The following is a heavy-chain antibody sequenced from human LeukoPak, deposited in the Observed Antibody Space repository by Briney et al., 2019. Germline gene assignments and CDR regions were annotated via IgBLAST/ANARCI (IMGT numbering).Heavy chain of an antibody. J-gene: IGHJ5*02. Sequence: SETLSLTCTVSAGSMSSYYWSWIRQPPGKGLEWIGYIYYSGSTNYNPSLKSRVTISVDTSKNQFSLKLSSVTAADTAVYYCATASGGSSWYPFDPWGQGTLVTVSS. CDR2: IYYSGST. D-gene: IGHD6-13*01. CDR3: ATASGGSSWYPFDP. V-gene: IGHV4-59*08. CDR1: AGSMSSYY.